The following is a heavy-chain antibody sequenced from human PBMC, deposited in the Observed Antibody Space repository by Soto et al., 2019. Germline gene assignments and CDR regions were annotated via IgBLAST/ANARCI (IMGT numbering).Heavy chain of an antibody. J-gene: IGHJ6*02. CDR2: ISSNGGST. CDR1: GFTFSSYA. CDR3: VKDRFDYSNYYYYGMDV. Sequence: GGSLRLSCSASGFTFSSYAMHWVRQAPGKXLEYVSAISSNGGSTYYADSVKGRFTISRDNSKNTLYLQMSSLRAEDTAVYYCVKDRFDYSNYYYYGMDVWGQGTTVTVCS. V-gene: IGHV3-64D*06. D-gene: IGHD4-4*01.